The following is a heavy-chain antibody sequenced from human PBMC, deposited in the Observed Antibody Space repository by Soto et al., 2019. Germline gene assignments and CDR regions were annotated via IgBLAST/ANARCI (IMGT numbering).Heavy chain of an antibody. Sequence: PGGSLRLSCAASGFPFINYAINWVRQAPAKGLEWVSAISSMGDKSYFADSVRCRFTISRDKSKNTVYLQMNNLSVDATAIYYCAKVPTIFGVVTTYFDYWGQGTLVTVSS. CDR1: GFPFINYA. V-gene: IGHV3-23*01. CDR2: ISSMGDKS. CDR3: AKVPTIFGVVTTYFDY. D-gene: IGHD3-3*01. J-gene: IGHJ4*01.